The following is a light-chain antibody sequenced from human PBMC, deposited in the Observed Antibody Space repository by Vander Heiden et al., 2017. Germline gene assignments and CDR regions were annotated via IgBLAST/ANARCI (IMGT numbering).Light chain of an antibody. Sequence: DIHMTQSPSSLSASVGDRVTITCRASQGISNYLAWYQQKPGKVPKLLIYAASTLQAGVPSRFSGSGYGTDFTLTISSRQPEDVAAYYCQKNYCDQAFTFGHGTKVDIK. CDR1: QGISNY. V-gene: IGKV1-27*01. CDR2: AAS. J-gene: IGKJ3*01. CDR3: QKNYCDQAFT.